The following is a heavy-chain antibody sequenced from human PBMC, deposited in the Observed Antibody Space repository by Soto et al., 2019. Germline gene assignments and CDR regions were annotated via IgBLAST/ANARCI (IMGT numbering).Heavy chain of an antibody. J-gene: IGHJ4*02. CDR2: IIPLFGTA. Sequence: QVQLVQSGADVKKPGSSVKVSRQASGVTFSSETLGWVRQAPGQGLEWVGGIIPLFGTASYAQKFQVRVTITADESTSTVYMELSSLRSDDTAVYFCATELGENPASPFDAWGQGTLVTVSS. CDR1: GVTFSSET. V-gene: IGHV1-69*01. D-gene: IGHD3-10*01. CDR3: ATELGENPASPFDA.